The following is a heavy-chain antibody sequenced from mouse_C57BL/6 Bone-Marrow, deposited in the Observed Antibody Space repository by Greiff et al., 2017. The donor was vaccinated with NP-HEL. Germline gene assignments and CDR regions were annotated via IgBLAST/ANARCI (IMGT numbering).Heavy chain of an antibody. J-gene: IGHJ3*01. CDR1: GFNIKDDY. CDR3: TTFMATVAY. CDR2: IDPENGDT. V-gene: IGHV14-4*01. Sequence: VQLQQSGAELVRPGASVKLSCTASGFNIKDDYMHWVKQRPEQGLEWIGWIDPENGDTEYASKFQGKATITADTSSNTAYLQLSSLTSEDTAVYYRTTFMATVAYWGQGTLVTVSA. D-gene: IGHD1-1*01.